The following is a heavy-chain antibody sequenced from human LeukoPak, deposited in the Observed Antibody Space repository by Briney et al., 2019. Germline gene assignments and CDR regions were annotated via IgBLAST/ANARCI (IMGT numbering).Heavy chain of an antibody. CDR1: GGSISSYY. V-gene: IGHV4-59*01. Sequence: SETLSLTCTVSGGSISSYYWSWIRQPPGKGLERIGYIFYSGSTNYNPSLKSRVTISVDTSKNQFSLKLSSVTAADTAVYYCASASGSSGYYFYWGQGALVTVSS. D-gene: IGHD3-22*01. CDR3: ASASGSSGYYFY. CDR2: IFYSGST. J-gene: IGHJ4*02.